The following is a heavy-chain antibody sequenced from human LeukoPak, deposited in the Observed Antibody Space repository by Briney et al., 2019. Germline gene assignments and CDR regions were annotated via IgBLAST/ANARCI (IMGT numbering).Heavy chain of an antibody. CDR3: ARVRTVAARPYYFDY. CDR2: ISSRSTYI. V-gene: IGHV3-21*01. Sequence: GGSLRLSCAASGFSFTNYNMNWVRQAPGRGLEWVSSISSRSTYIYYADSVKGRFTISRDNAKDSLFLQMNSLRAEDTAVYYCARVRTVAARPYYFDYWGQGTLVTVSS. D-gene: IGHD6-6*01. J-gene: IGHJ4*02. CDR1: GFSFTNYN.